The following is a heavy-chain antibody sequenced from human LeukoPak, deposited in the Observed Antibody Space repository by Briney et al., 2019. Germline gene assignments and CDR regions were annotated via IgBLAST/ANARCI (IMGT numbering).Heavy chain of an antibody. CDR1: GGTFSSYA. Sequence: SVKVSCKASGGTFSSYAISWVRQAPGQGLEWMGGIIPIFGTANYAQKFQGRVTITADESTSTAYMELSSLRSEDAAVYYCASRYYYDSSGYYRLAFDYWGQGTLVTVSS. CDR3: ASRYYYDSSGYYRLAFDY. CDR2: IIPIFGTA. J-gene: IGHJ4*02. V-gene: IGHV1-69*01. D-gene: IGHD3-22*01.